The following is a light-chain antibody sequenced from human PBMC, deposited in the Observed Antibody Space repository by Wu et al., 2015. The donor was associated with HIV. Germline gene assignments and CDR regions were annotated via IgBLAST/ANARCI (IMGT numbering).Light chain of an antibody. Sequence: IQMTQSPSTLAASVGDRVTITCRASQRIRTRLAWYQQKPGKAPKLLMYEASSLESGVPSRFSGSGSGTEFTLTISGLQPDDFATYYCQHYYDYSTWTFGQGTKVE. CDR3: QHYYDYSTWT. CDR1: QRIRTR. J-gene: IGKJ1*01. V-gene: IGKV1-5*03. CDR2: EAS.